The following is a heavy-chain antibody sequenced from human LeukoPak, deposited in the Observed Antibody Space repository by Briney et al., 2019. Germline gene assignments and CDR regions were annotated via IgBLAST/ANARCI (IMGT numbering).Heavy chain of an antibody. V-gene: IGHV4-39*01. D-gene: IGHD6-19*01. Sequence: SETLSLTCTVSGGSISSSSYYWGWIRQPPGKGLEWIGSIYYSGSTYYNSSLKSRVTISVDTSKNQFSLKLSSVTAADTAVYYCARLQGGWQKLDYWGQGTLVTVSS. CDR2: IYYSGST. CDR1: GGSISSSSYY. J-gene: IGHJ4*02. CDR3: ARLQGGWQKLDY.